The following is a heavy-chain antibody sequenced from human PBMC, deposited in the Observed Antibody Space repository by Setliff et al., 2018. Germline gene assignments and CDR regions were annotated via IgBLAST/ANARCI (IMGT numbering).Heavy chain of an antibody. CDR2: VNSDGSST. CDR3: ARDPSTRGSQDY. V-gene: IGHV3-74*01. J-gene: IGHJ4*02. Sequence: GGSLRLSCAASGFTFVNYWMHWVRQAPGKGLVWVSRVNSDGSSTIYADSVKGRFTISRDNAENTLYLQMNSLRPDDTALYYCARDPSTRGSQDYCGQGTLVTVSS. CDR1: GFTFVNYW. D-gene: IGHD4-17*01.